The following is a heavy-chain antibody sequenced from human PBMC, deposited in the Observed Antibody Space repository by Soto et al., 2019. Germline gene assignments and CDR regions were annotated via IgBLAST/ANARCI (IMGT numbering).Heavy chain of an antibody. D-gene: IGHD2-2*01. Sequence: SVKVSCKASGGTFSSYAISWVRQAPEQGLEWMGGIIPIFGTANYAQKFQGRVTITADESTSTAYMELSSLRSEDTAAYYCARDRVSEYQLLSLTATTRPYGAFDIWGQGAMVTVSS. V-gene: IGHV1-69*13. CDR1: GGTFSSYA. CDR2: IIPIFGTA. J-gene: IGHJ3*02. CDR3: ARDRVSEYQLLSLTATTRPYGAFDI.